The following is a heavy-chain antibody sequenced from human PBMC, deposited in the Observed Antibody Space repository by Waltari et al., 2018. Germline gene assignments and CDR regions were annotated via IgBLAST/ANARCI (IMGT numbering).Heavy chain of an antibody. CDR2: IYTSGST. D-gene: IGHD3-10*01. CDR3: ARGPLSGEYYFDY. CDR1: GGSISSGIYY. Sequence: QVQLQASGPGLVKPSQTLSLTCPVSGGSISSGIYYWSWIRQPAGKGLEWIGRIYTSGSTNYNPSLKSRVTISVDTSKNQFSLKLSSVTAADTAVYYCARGPLSGEYYFDYWGQGTLVTVSS. J-gene: IGHJ4*02. V-gene: IGHV4-61*02.